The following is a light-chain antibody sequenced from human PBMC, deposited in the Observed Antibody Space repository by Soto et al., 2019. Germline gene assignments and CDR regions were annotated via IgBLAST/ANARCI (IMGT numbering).Light chain of an antibody. CDR1: SSDVGSYNR. CDR2: EVS. V-gene: IGLV2-18*02. CDR3: SSYTSSSTVV. Sequence: QSVLTQPPSVSGSPGQSVTISCTGTSSDVGSYNRISWYQQPPGTAPKLMIYEVSNRPSGVPDRFSGSKSGNTASLTISGLQYEDEADYYCSSYTSSSTVVFGGGTKLTVL. J-gene: IGLJ2*01.